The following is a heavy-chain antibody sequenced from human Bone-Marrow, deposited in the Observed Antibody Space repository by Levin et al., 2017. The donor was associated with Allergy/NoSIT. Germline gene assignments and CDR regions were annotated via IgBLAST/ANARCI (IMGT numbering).Heavy chain of an antibody. Sequence: LRLSCTVSGGSISSGSYYWSWIRQPAGKGLEWIGRIYTSGSTNYNPSLKSRVTISVDTSKNQFSLKLSSVTAADTAVYYCAREERWVHAFDIWGQGTMVTVSS. CDR3: AREERWVHAFDI. J-gene: IGHJ3*02. CDR2: IYTSGST. D-gene: IGHD4-23*01. CDR1: GGSISSGSYY. V-gene: IGHV4-61*02.